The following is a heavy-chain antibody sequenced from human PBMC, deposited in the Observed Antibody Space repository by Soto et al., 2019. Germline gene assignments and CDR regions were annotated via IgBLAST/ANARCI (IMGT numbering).Heavy chain of an antibody. CDR3: AKDPGPVGATTGWFDP. Sequence: PGGSLRLSCAASGFTFSSYGMHWVRQAPGKGLEWVAVISYDGSNKYYADSVKGRFTISRDNSKNTLYLQMNSLRAEDTAVYYCAKDPGPVGATTGWFDPWGQGTLVTVSS. CDR2: ISYDGSNK. CDR1: GFTFSSYG. D-gene: IGHD1-26*01. V-gene: IGHV3-30*18. J-gene: IGHJ5*02.